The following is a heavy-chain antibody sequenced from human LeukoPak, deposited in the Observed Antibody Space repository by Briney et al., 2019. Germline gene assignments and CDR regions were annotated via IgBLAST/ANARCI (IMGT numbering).Heavy chain of an antibody. CDR3: ARTGQGYCSSTSCYSWFDP. CDR2: INPNSGGT. CDR1: GYTFTGYY. V-gene: IGHV1-2*02. Sequence: ASVKVSCKASGYTFTGYYMHWVRQAPGQGLEWMGWINPNSGGTNYAQKFQGRVTMTRDTSISTAYMELSRLRSDDTAVYYCARTGQGYCSSTSCYSWFDPWGQGTLVTVSS. J-gene: IGHJ5*02. D-gene: IGHD2-2*01.